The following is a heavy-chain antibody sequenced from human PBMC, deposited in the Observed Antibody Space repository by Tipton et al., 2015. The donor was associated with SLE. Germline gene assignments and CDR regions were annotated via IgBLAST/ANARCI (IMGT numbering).Heavy chain of an antibody. V-gene: IGHV4-59*01. Sequence: LRLSCTVSGGSISSYYWSWIRQPPGKGLEWIGYIYYSGSTNYNPSLKSRVTISVDTSKNQFSLKLSSVTAADTAVYYCARVIAVADVGFDYWGQGTLVTVSS. CDR1: GGSISSYY. J-gene: IGHJ4*02. CDR2: IYYSGST. D-gene: IGHD6-19*01. CDR3: ARVIAVADVGFDY.